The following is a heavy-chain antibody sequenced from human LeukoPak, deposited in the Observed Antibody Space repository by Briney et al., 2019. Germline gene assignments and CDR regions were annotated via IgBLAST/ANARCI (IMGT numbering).Heavy chain of an antibody. CDR1: GFTFSSYA. Sequence: GGSLRLSCAASGFTFSSYAMSWVRQAPGKGLEWVSAISGSGGSTYYADSVKGRFTISRGNSKNTLYLQMNSLRAEDTAVYYCAKYKQQLVRTNYFDYWGQGTPVTVSS. J-gene: IGHJ4*02. CDR3: AKYKQQLVRTNYFDY. V-gene: IGHV3-23*01. D-gene: IGHD6-13*01. CDR2: ISGSGGST.